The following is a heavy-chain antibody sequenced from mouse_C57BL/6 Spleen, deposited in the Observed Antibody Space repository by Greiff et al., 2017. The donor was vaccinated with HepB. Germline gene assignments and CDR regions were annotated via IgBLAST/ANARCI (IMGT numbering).Heavy chain of an antibody. D-gene: IGHD2-10*02. CDR3: ARGEGMAYYFDY. CDR2: IDPSDSET. V-gene: IGHV1-52*01. CDR1: GYTFTSYW. J-gene: IGHJ2*01. Sequence: QVQLKQPGAELVRPGSSVKLSCKASGYTFTSYWMHWVKQRPIQGLEWIGNIDPSDSETHYNQKFKDKATLTVDKSSSTAYMQLSSLTSEDSAVYYCARGEGMAYYFDYWGQGTTLTVSS.